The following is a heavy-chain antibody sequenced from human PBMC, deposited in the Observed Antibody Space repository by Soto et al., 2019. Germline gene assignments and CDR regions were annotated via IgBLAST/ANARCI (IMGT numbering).Heavy chain of an antibody. V-gene: IGHV3-30-3*01. J-gene: IGHJ4*02. D-gene: IGHD6-13*01. Sequence: QVQLVESGGGVVQPGRSLKLSCAASGFIFSDYTMHWVRQAPGKGLDWVALISYDGNNKNYADSVKGQFTISRDDSKKTRYLQMNSLRAEDTAGYYWARAKYSNSGSVPDSWGQGTLVTGSS. CDR1: GFIFSDYT. CDR3: ARAKYSNSGSVPDS. CDR2: ISYDGNNK.